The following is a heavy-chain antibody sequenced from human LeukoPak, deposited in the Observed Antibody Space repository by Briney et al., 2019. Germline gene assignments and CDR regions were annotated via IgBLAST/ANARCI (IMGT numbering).Heavy chain of an antibody. J-gene: IGHJ4*02. D-gene: IGHD3-9*01. CDR1: GFTLSSYS. Sequence: GGSLRLSCAASGFTLSSYSMNWVRQAPGKGLEWISYITSDSSTIYYADSVKGRFTISRDNAKNSLYLQMNSLRAEDTAVYYCARDLDWGPDYWGQGTLVTVSP. CDR3: ARDLDWGPDY. CDR2: ITSDSSTI. V-gene: IGHV3-48*01.